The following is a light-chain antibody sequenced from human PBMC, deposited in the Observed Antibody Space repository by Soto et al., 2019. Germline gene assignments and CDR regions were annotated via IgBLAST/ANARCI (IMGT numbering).Light chain of an antibody. Sequence: EIVLTQSPGTLSLSPGERATLSCRASQSVSSNYLAWYQQKPGQPPRLLIYGASSRATGIPDRFSGSGSGNDFTLTISRLEPEDFAVYYCQQYGSSPLVTFGPGTKVDIK. V-gene: IGKV3-20*01. CDR2: GAS. CDR1: QSVSSNY. J-gene: IGKJ3*01. CDR3: QQYGSSPLVT.